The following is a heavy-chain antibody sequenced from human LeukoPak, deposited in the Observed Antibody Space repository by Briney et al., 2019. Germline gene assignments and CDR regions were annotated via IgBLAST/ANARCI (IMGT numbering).Heavy chain of an antibody. V-gene: IGHV1-69*04. D-gene: IGHD6-13*01. J-gene: IGHJ4*02. CDR1: GGTFSSYA. CDR2: IIPTLGIA. Sequence: SVKVSCKASGGTFSSYAISWVRQAPGQGLEWMGRIIPTLGIANYAQKFQGRVTITADKSTSTAYMELSSLRSEDTAVYYCARDNLAAAEVYWGQGTLVTVSS. CDR3: ARDNLAAAEVY.